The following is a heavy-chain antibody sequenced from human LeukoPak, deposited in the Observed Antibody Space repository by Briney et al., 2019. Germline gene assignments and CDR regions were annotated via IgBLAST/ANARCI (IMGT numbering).Heavy chain of an antibody. CDR3: ARVPRRGYYYDSSGYYLDY. J-gene: IGHJ4*02. Sequence: ASVRVSCKASGYPFSAHFLNWVRQAPGQGLEWMGWINTNTGNPTYAQGFTGRFVFSLDTSVSTAYLQISSLKAEDTAVYYCARVPRRGYYYDSSGYYLDYWGQGTLVTVSS. CDR1: GYPFSAHF. D-gene: IGHD3-22*01. V-gene: IGHV7-4-1*02. CDR2: INTNTGNP.